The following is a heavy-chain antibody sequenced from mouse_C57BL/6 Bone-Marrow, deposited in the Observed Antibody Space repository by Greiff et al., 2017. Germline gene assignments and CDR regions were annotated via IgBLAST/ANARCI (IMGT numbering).Heavy chain of an antibody. CDR1: GYTFTSYG. CDR2: IYPRGGNT. V-gene: IGHV1-81*01. J-gene: IGHJ4*01. CDR3: ERVPDEAMDY. Sequence: QVHVKQSGAELVRPGASVKLSCKASGYTFTSYGISWVKQRPGQGLEWIGEIYPRGGNTYYNEKFKGKATLTADKSSSTAYMELRSLTSEDSAVYFCERVPDEAMDYWGQGTSVTVSS.